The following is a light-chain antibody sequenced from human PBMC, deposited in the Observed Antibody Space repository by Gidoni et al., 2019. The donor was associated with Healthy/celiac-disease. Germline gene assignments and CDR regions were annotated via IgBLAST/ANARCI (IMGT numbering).Light chain of an antibody. CDR2: AAS. CDR1: QGISSY. CDR3: QQLGT. Sequence: IQLTQSPSSLSASVGDRVTITCRASQGISSYLSWYQQKPGTAPKLLIYAASTLQHGFPSRFSGSGSGTDFTLPISSLQSEDFATYYCQQLGTFGGGTKVEIK. J-gene: IGKJ4*01. V-gene: IGKV1-9*01.